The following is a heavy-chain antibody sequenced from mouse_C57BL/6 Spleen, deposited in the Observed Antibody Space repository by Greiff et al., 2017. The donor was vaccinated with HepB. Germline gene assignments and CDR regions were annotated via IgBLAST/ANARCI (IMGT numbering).Heavy chain of an antibody. J-gene: IGHJ4*01. V-gene: IGHV5-4*01. CDR3: ARVRSSDDYAMDY. Sequence: EVQGVESGGGLVKPGGSLKLSCAASGFTFSSYAMSWVRQTPEKRLEWVATISDGGSYTYYPDNVKGRFTISRDNAKNNLYLQMSHLKSEDTAMYCCARVRSSDDYAMDYWGQGTSVTVSS. D-gene: IGHD1-1*01. CDR2: ISDGGSYT. CDR1: GFTFSSYA.